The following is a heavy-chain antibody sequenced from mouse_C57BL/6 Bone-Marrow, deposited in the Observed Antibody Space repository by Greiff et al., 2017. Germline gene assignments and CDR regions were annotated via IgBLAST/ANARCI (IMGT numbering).Heavy chain of an antibody. V-gene: IGHV10-3*01. CDR3: VRGSSIYWYFDV. CDR1: GFTFNTYA. D-gene: IGHD1-1*01. Sequence: EVQLVESGGGLVQPKGSLKLSCAASGFTFNTYAMHWVRQAPEQGLEWVARIRSKSSNYETYYADSVKDRFTISRDKSQSMLYLQMNNLKTEDTAMYYCVRGSSIYWYFDVWGTGTTVTVSA. J-gene: IGHJ1*03. CDR2: IRSKSSNYET.